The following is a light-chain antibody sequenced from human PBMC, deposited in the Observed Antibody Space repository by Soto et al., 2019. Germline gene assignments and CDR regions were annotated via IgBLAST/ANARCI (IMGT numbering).Light chain of an antibody. V-gene: IGKV1-5*03. J-gene: IGKJ1*01. CDR2: KAS. Sequence: DIQMTHSPSTLSASVVYRFTITCLASQTISSWLACYQQKPGKAPKLLIYKASSLESGVPSRFSGSGSGTEFTLTISSLQPDDFATYYCQKYNSYAWKCGQGNKGDIK. CDR1: QTISSW. CDR3: QKYNSYAWK.